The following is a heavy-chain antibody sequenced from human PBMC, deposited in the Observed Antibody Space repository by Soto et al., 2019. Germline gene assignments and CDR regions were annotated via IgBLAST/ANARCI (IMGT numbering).Heavy chain of an antibody. Sequence: QVQLQESGPGLVKPSETLSLTCTVSGGSVSSGSYYWSWIRQPPGKGLEWIGYIYYSGSTNYNPSPKSRVTISVDTSKNQFSLKLSSVTAADTAVYYCARESGTSYYFDYWGQGTLVTVSS. J-gene: IGHJ4*02. CDR3: ARESGTSYYFDY. V-gene: IGHV4-61*01. CDR2: IYYSGST. CDR1: GGSVSSGSYY. D-gene: IGHD1-1*01.